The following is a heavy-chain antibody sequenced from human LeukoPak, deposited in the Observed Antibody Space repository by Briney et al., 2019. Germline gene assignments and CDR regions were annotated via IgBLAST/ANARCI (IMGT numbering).Heavy chain of an antibody. CDR3: ARDLESGTYEHYFDY. V-gene: IGHV6-1*01. CDR1: GDSISINSAA. D-gene: IGHD1-26*01. J-gene: IGHJ4*02. CDR2: TYYRSKWYN. Sequence: SQTLSLTCAISGDSISINSAAWNWIRQSPSRGLEWLRRTYYRSKWYNDYAVSVKSRITINPDTSKIQFSLQLNSVTPEDTAVYYCARDLESGTYEHYFDYWGQGTLVTVTS.